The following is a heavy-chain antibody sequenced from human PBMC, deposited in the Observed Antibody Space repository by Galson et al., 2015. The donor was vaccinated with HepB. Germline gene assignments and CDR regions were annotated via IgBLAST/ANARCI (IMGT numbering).Heavy chain of an antibody. J-gene: IGHJ4*02. CDR1: GFTFSSYA. Sequence: SLRLSCAASGFTFSSYAMHWVRQAPGKGLEWVAVISYDGSNKYYADSVKGRFTISRDNSKNTLYLQMNSLRAEDTAVYYCARDYDFGVVITTYYFDYWGQGTLVTVSS. CDR3: ARDYDFGVVITTYYFDY. CDR2: ISYDGSNK. V-gene: IGHV3-30-3*01. D-gene: IGHD3-3*01.